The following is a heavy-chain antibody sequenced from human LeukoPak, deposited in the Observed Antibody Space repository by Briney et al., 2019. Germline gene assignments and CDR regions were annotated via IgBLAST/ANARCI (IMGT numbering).Heavy chain of an antibody. CDR2: ISGRGGST. CDR1: GFTFSSYA. J-gene: IGHJ4*02. D-gene: IGHD4-11*01. Sequence: GGSLRLSCAASGFTFSSYAMNWVRQAPGKGLEWVSNISGRGGSTYYADSVKGRFTISRDNAKNSLYLQVNSLRAEDTAVYYCSVTTKYPSFADYWGQGTLVTVSS. CDR3: SVTTKYPSFADY. V-gene: IGHV3-23*01.